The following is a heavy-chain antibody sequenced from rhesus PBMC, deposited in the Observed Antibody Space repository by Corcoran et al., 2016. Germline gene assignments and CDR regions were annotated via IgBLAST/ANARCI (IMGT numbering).Heavy chain of an antibody. CDR1: GGSFSRYW. CDR3: ASVLRGLSYFDY. CDR2: INGNSGST. Sequence: QVQLQESGPGLVKPSETLSLTCAVSGGSFSRYWWSWVRQPPGKGLEWIGEINGNSGSTNYNPSLKSRVTLSNAASKQQFSLRLSSVTAADTAVYYCASVLRGLSYFDYWGQGVLVTVSS. J-gene: IGHJ4*01. V-gene: IGHV4-80*01.